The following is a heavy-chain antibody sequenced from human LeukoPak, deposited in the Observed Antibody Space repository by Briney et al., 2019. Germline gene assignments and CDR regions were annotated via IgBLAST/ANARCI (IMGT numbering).Heavy chain of an antibody. CDR1: GFTFSSYW. D-gene: IGHD3-10*01. J-gene: IGHJ6*03. V-gene: IGHV3-7*01. Sequence: GGSLRLSCVASGFTFSSYWMSWVRQAPGKGLEWVANIKQDGSEKYYVDSVKGRFTISRDNAKNSLYLQMNSLRAEDTAVYYCARFGGNYYYYYYMDVWGKGTTVTVSS. CDR2: IKQDGSEK. CDR3: ARFGGNYYYYYYMDV.